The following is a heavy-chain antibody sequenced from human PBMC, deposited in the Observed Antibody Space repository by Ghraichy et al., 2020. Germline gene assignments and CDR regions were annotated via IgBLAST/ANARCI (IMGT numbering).Heavy chain of an antibody. D-gene: IGHD3-22*01. CDR1: GFTFSDYC. CDR2: IKEDGSQK. J-gene: IGHJ4*02. V-gene: IGHV3-7*01. CDR3: ARDYYYDSSGYGAMCY. Sequence: GGSLRLSCVASGFTFSDYCMSWVRQAPGKGLEWVANIKEDGSQKYYVDSVKGRFTISRDNAKNSLYLQMNSLRAEDTAVYYCARDYYYDSSGYGAMCYWGQGSLVTVSS.